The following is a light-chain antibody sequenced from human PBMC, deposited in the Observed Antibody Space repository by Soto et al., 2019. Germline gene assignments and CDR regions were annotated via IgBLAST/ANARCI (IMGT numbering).Light chain of an antibody. CDR2: DVN. CDR1: SSDVGGYNS. Sequence: QSALTQPASGSGSPGQSITISCTGTSSDVGGYNSVSWYQQHPGKAPKLMIYDVNNRPSGVSNRFSGSKSGNTASLTISGLQAEDEADYYCSSFSSSSTLEFGGGTKLTVL. J-gene: IGLJ2*01. V-gene: IGLV2-14*01. CDR3: SSFSSSSTLE.